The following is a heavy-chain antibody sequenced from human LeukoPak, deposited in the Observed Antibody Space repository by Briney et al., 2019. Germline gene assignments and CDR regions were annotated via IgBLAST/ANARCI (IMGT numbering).Heavy chain of an antibody. CDR3: ARAYCNSATCSGVGYFDL. D-gene: IGHD2-2*01. V-gene: IGHV3-33*01. J-gene: IGHJ2*01. CDR1: GFTFSSYG. CDR2: IWYDGSNK. Sequence: PGGSLRLSCAASGFTFSSYGMHWVRQAPGKGLEWVAVIWYDGSNKYYADSVKGRLTISRDNSKNTLYLQMNSLRAEDTAVYYCARAYCNSATCSGVGYFDLWGRGTLVTVSS.